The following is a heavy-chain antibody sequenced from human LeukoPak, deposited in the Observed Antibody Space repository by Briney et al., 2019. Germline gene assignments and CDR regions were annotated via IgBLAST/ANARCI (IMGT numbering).Heavy chain of an antibody. CDR2: ISYDGSNK. V-gene: IGHV3-30*04. D-gene: IGHD2-2*01. J-gene: IGHJ4*02. CDR1: GFTFSDYA. CDR3: AIGGYYSSNRHYMSVGDH. Sequence: PGRSLRLSCAASGFTFSDYAIHWVRQAPGKGLEWVALISYDGSNKYYADSVKGRFTISRYNSKNTLFLQMNSLRVEDTAVFYCAIGGYYSSNRHYMSVGDHWGQGTLVTVSS.